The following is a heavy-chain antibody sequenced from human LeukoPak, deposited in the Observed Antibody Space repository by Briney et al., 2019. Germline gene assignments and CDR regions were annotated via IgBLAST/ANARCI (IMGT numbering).Heavy chain of an antibody. CDR1: GYSFSRYY. Sequence: VKVSCKXSGYSFSRYYIHWVRQAPGQGLEWVGIINTSAATTRYGQKFKGRVTATRDTSTSTVYMEMSSLKSEDTAVYYCARGLESSGWYGMDVWGQGTTIIVSS. CDR2: INTSAATT. V-gene: IGHV1-46*01. CDR3: ARGLESSGWYGMDV. D-gene: IGHD6-19*01. J-gene: IGHJ6*02.